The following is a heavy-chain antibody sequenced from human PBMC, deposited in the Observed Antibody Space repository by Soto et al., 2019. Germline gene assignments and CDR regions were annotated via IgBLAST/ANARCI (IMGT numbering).Heavy chain of an antibody. D-gene: IGHD3-3*01. V-gene: IGHV3-9*01. Sequence: EAQLVESGGGFVQPGRSLRLSCAGSGFIFDDFAIHWVRQAPGKGLEWVSGISWNSDSIGYADSVQGRFTISRDNAKNSLFLQMNSLRVEDTALYYCTKVGGLYDFWSGPLHFDLWGQGTLVTVSS. CDR1: GFIFDDFA. J-gene: IGHJ4*02. CDR3: TKVGGLYDFWSGPLHFDL. CDR2: ISWNSDSI.